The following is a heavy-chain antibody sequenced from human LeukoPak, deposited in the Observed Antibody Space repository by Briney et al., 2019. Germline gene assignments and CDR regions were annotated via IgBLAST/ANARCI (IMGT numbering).Heavy chain of an antibody. Sequence: GASVKVSCKASGYTFTSYAMNWVRQAPGQGLEWMGWINTNTGNPTYAQGFTGRFVFSLDTSVSTAYLQISSLKAEDTAVYYCARDLNGSGPPPFYYYYGMDVWGQGTTVTVSS. V-gene: IGHV7-4-1*02. CDR3: ARDLNGSGPPPFYYYYGMDV. CDR2: INTNTGNP. CDR1: GYTFTSYA. J-gene: IGHJ6*02. D-gene: IGHD3-10*01.